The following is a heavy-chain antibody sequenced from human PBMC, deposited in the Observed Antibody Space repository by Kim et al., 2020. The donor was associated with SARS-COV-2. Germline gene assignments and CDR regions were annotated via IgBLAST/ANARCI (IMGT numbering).Heavy chain of an antibody. CDR2: IYYSGST. V-gene: IGHV4-39*01. Sequence: SETLSLTCTVSGGSISSSSYYWGWIRQPPGKLLEWIGSIYYSGSTYYNPSLKSRVTISVDTSKNQFSLKLSSVTAADTAVYYCAIRLSSGYYSMAYYFDYWGQGTLVTVSS. D-gene: IGHD3-22*01. CDR3: AIRLSSGYYSMAYYFDY. CDR1: GGSISSSSYY. J-gene: IGHJ4*02.